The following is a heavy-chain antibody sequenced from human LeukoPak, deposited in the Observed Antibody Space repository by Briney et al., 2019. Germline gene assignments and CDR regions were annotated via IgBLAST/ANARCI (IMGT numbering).Heavy chain of an antibody. CDR3: ATSGPIYYGSGSYYNYFDY. J-gene: IGHJ4*02. CDR2: INHSGST. D-gene: IGHD3-10*01. Sequence: SETLSLTCAVYGGSFSGYYWSWIRQPPGKGLEWIGEINHSGSTNYNPSLKSRVTISVDTSKNQFSLKLSFVTAADTAVYYCATSGPIYYGSGSYYNYFDYWGQGTLVTVSS. CDR1: GGSFSGYY. V-gene: IGHV4-34*01.